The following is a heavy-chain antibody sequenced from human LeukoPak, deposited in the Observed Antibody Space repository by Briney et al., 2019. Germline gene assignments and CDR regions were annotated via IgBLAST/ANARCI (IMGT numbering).Heavy chain of an antibody. J-gene: IGHJ4*02. CDR3: ARDEWELPHFDY. V-gene: IGHV1-2*02. D-gene: IGHD1-26*01. Sequence: ASVKVSCKASGYTFTGYYMHWVRQAPGQGLEWMGWINPNSGGTNYAQKFQGRVTMTRDTSISIAYMELSRLRSDDTAVYYCARDEWELPHFDYWGQGTLVTVSS. CDR2: INPNSGGT. CDR1: GYTFTGYY.